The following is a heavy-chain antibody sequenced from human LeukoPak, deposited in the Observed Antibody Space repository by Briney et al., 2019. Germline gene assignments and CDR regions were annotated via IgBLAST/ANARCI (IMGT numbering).Heavy chain of an antibody. CDR3: ARGWGGWELNSYYFDY. CDR1: GFTFSSYW. D-gene: IGHD1-26*01. V-gene: IGHV3-7*01. J-gene: IGHJ4*02. Sequence: GGSLRLSCAASGFTFSSYWMSWVRQAPGKGLEWVANIKKDGSEKYYVDSVKGRFTISRDNAKNSLYLQMNSLRAEDTAVYYCARGWGGWELNSYYFDYWGQGTLVTVSS. CDR2: IKKDGSEK.